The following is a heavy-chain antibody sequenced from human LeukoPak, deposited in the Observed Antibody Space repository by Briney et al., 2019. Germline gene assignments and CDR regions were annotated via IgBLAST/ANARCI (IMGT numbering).Heavy chain of an antibody. D-gene: IGHD3-10*01. CDR1: GYTFTSYA. V-gene: IGHV7-4-1*02. Sequence: GASVKVSCKASGYTFTSYAMNWVRQAPGQGLEWMGWINTNTGNPTYAQGFTGRFVFSLDTSVSTAYLQISSLKAEDTAVYYCARDLETVGSGSYFWFDPWGQGTLVTVSS. CDR3: ARDLETVGSGSYFWFDP. CDR2: INTNTGNP. J-gene: IGHJ5*02.